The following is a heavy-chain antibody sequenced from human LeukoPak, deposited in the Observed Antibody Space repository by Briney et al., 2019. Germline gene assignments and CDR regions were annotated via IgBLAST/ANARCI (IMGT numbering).Heavy chain of an antibody. CDR1: GFTFSNYA. Sequence: PGGSLRLSCSASGFTFSNYAMHWVRQAPGKGLEYVSAISSNGGSTYYADSVKGRFSISRDNSKNTLYFQMSSLRAEDTAVYYCVKGTGTKYYYYGMDVWGQGTMVTVSS. V-gene: IGHV3-64D*06. CDR2: ISSNGGST. D-gene: IGHD3/OR15-3a*01. CDR3: VKGTGTKYYYYGMDV. J-gene: IGHJ6*02.